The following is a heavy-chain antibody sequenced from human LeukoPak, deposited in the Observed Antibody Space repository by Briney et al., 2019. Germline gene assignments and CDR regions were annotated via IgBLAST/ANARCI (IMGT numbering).Heavy chain of an antibody. V-gene: IGHV3-53*01. CDR2: IYSGGST. Sequence: GGSLRLSCAASGFTVSSNYMSWVRQAPGKGLEWVSVIYSGGSTYYADSVKGRFTISRDNAKNSLYLQMNSLRAEDTAMYYCATYSTRNAREFQSWGQGTLVTVSS. CDR1: GFTVSSNY. J-gene: IGHJ1*01. CDR3: ATYSTRNAREFQS. D-gene: IGHD2/OR15-2a*01.